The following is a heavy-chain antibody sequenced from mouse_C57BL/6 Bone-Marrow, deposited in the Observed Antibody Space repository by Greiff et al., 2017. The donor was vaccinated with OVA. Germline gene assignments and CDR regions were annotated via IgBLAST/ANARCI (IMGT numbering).Heavy chain of an antibody. Sequence: EVKLEESGGGLVKPGGSLKLSCAASGFTFSSYAMSWVRQTPEKRLEWVATISDGGSYTYYPDNVKGRFTISRDNAKNNLYLQMSHLKSEDTAMYYCARDRTGTKEFAYWGQGTLVTVSA. CDR2: ISDGGSYT. D-gene: IGHD4-1*01. V-gene: IGHV5-4*01. CDR3: ARDRTGTKEFAY. J-gene: IGHJ3*01. CDR1: GFTFSSYA.